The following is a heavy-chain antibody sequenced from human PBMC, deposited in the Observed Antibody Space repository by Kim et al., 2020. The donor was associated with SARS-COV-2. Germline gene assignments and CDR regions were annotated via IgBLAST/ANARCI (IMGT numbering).Heavy chain of an antibody. J-gene: IGHJ4*02. Sequence: GESLKISCKGSGYSFTSYWISWVRQMPGKGLEWMGRIDPSDSYTNYSPSFQGHVTISADKSISTAYLQWSSLKASDTAMYYCARETRSRLFSPKHLDYWGQGTLVTVSS. CDR1: GYSFTSYW. CDR3: ARETRSRLFSPKHLDY. V-gene: IGHV5-10-1*01. D-gene: IGHD3-9*01. CDR2: IDPSDSYT.